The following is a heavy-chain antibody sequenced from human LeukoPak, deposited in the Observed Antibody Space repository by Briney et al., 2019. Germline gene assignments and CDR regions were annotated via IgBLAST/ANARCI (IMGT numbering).Heavy chain of an antibody. CDR1: GFTFSSYG. CDR2: IWYDGSNK. Sequence: HTGGSLRLSCAASGFTFSSYGMHWVRQAPGKGLEWVAVIWYDGSNKYYADSVKGRFTISRDNSKNTLYLQMNSLRAEDTAVYYCATGYCSGGSCYSADYWGQGTLVTVSS. CDR3: ATGYCSGGSCYSADY. D-gene: IGHD2-15*01. J-gene: IGHJ4*02. V-gene: IGHV3-33*01.